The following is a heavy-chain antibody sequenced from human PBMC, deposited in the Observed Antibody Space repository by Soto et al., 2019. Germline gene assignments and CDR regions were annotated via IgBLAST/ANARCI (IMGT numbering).Heavy chain of an antibody. J-gene: IGHJ4*02. D-gene: IGHD5-18*01. CDR1: GGSISSGDYY. Sequence: QVQLQESGPGLVKPSQTLSLTCTVSGGSISSGDYYWSWIRQPPGKGLEWIGYIYYSGSTYYNPALKSRVTTTVDTSKTQFSLKLSSVTAADTAVYYCARVQGGGGAMVHNYWGQGTLVTVSS. V-gene: IGHV4-30-4*01. CDR3: ARVQGGGGAMVHNY. CDR2: IYYSGST.